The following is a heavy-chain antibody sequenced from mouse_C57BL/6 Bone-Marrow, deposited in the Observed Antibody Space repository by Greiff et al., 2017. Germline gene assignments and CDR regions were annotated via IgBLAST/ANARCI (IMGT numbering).Heavy chain of an antibody. CDR1: GYTFTSYG. V-gene: IGHV14-4*01. D-gene: IGHD1-1*01. CDR2: IDPENGDT. J-gene: IGHJ1*03. Sequence: VQLQQSGAELARPGASVKLSCKASGYTFTSYGISWVKQRTGQGLEWIGWIDPENGDTEYASKFQGKATITADTSSNTAYLQLSSLTSEDTAVYCGTTWHYGSRWYFDVWGTGTTVTGSS. CDR3: TTWHYGSRWYFDV.